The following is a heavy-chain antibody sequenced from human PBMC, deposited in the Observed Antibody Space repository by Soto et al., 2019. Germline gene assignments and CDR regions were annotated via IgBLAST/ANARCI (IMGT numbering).Heavy chain of an antibody. V-gene: IGHV1-46*01. CDR2: INPNGGST. Sequence: QVQLVQSGAEVKRPGASVKVSCKASGYTFTTYYMHWVRQAPGQGLEWLGIINPNGGSTTYAQKFQGRVTMTRDTSTRTVYLELSSLRSEDTAVYYCARAGYCSGGTCFHGNCDYGGQGTLVTFSA. J-gene: IGHJ4*02. CDR3: ARAGYCSGGTCFHGNCDY. CDR1: GYTFTTYY. D-gene: IGHD2-15*01.